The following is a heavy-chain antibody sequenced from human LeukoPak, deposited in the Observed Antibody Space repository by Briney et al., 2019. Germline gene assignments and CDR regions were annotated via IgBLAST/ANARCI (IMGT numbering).Heavy chain of an antibody. CDR3: AGGYGSSWSFDH. CDR2: MHNSGSS. V-gene: IGHV4-59*01. J-gene: IGHJ4*02. CDR1: GVSIRSYY. Sequence: PSETLSLTCTVSGVSIRSYYWNWVRQSPGRGLEWIGYMHNSGSSHYNHFLKRRVTISVDTSKNHFSLKLNSVTAADTAVYYCAGGYGSSWSFDHWGQGTLVTVSS. D-gene: IGHD2-2*01.